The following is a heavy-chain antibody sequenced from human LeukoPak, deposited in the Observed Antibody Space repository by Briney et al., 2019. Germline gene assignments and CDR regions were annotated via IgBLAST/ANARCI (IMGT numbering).Heavy chain of an antibody. J-gene: IGHJ1*01. Sequence: GASVKVSCKASGGTFSSYAISWVRQAPGQGIEWMGRIIPIFGTANYAQKFQGRVTITTDESTSTADMELSSLRSEDTAVYYCARASLYCSGGSCYHIAEYFQHWGQGTLVTVSS. V-gene: IGHV1-69*05. CDR1: GGTFSSYA. CDR3: ARASLYCSGGSCYHIAEYFQH. CDR2: IIPIFGTA. D-gene: IGHD2-15*01.